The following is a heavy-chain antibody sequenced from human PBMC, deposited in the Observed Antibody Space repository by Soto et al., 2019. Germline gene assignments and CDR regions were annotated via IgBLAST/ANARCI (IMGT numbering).Heavy chain of an antibody. V-gene: IGHV1-18*01. J-gene: IGHJ4*02. CDR1: GDAFSSIG. CDR3: ARESPPADY. Sequence: TSVKLTCKDSGDAFSSIGISWVRQAPGEGLEWMGWISANSDKTKNAQRFQGRVTMTTDTSTSTAYMELRRLRSDDTAVYYCARESPPADYWGQGTLVTVSS. CDR2: ISANSDKT.